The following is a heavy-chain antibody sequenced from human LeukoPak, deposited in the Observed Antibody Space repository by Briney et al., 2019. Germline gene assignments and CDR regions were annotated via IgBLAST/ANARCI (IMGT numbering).Heavy chain of an antibody. D-gene: IGHD5-24*01. V-gene: IGHV5-51*01. CDR1: GYTFTSFW. J-gene: IGHJ4*02. CDR3: GRLRDGYSDY. CDR2: IYPGDSDT. Sequence: GESLKISCKGSGYTFTSFWIGWVRQMPGKGLEGMGIIYPGDSDTRYSPSLQGQVTISADKSISTAYLQWNSLKASDTAIYYCGRLRDGYSDYWGQGTLVTVSS.